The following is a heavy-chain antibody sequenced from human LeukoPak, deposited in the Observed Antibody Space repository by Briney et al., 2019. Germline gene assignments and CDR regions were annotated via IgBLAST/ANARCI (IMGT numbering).Heavy chain of an antibody. V-gene: IGHV4-59*01. CDR2: ISDSGKT. Sequence: SETLSLTCTVSGVSMSNYYWSWIRQPPGKGLEWIGCISDSGKTNYNPSLRIRVTISVDTYKNQIYLKLSSVTAEDTAVYYCTRVGRSLHWNPDYGGQGTLVSVSS. J-gene: IGHJ4*02. D-gene: IGHD1-1*01. CDR1: GVSMSNYY. CDR3: TRVGRSLHWNPDY.